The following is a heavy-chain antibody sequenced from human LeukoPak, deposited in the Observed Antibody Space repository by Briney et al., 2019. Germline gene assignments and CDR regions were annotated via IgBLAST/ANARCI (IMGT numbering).Heavy chain of an antibody. Sequence: GGSLRLSCAASGFTVSSNYMSWVRQAPGKGLEWVSVIYSGGSTYYADSVKGRFTISRDNSKSTLYLQMNSLRAEDTAVYYCAKDLRYSSGWYKGYYFDYWGQGTLVTVSS. D-gene: IGHD6-19*01. V-gene: IGHV3-53*01. CDR1: GFTVSSNY. CDR2: IYSGGST. CDR3: AKDLRYSSGWYKGYYFDY. J-gene: IGHJ4*02.